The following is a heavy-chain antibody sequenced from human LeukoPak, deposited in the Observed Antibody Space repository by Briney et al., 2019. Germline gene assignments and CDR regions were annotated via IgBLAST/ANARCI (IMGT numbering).Heavy chain of an antibody. V-gene: IGHV3-49*04. D-gene: IGHD1-26*01. J-gene: IGHJ4*02. CDR3: TKASGSYRPDYYFDY. CDR2: IRSKAYGGTT. CDR1: GFTFGDYA. Sequence: GGSLRFSCTASGFTFGDYAMSWVRQAPGKGLEWVGFIRSKAYGGTTEYAASVKGRFTISRDDSKSIAYLQMNSLKTEDTAVYYCTKASGSYRPDYYFDYWGQGTLVTVSS.